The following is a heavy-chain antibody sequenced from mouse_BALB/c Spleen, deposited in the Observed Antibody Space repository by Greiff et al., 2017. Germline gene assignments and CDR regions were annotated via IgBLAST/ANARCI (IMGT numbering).Heavy chain of an antibody. CDR3: ARGEGAYFDY. J-gene: IGHJ2*01. CDR2: INPGSGGT. CDR1: GYAFTNYL. Sequence: VQLQESGAELVRPGTSVKVSCKASGYAFTNYLIEWVKQRPGQGLEWIGVINPGSGGTNYNEKFKGKATLTADKSSSTAYMQLSSLTSDDSAVYFCARGEGAYFDYWGQGTTLTVSS. V-gene: IGHV1-54*01.